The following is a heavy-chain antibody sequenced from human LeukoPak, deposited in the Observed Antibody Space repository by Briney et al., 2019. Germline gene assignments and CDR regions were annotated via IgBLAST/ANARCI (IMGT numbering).Heavy chain of an antibody. J-gene: IGHJ3*02. CDR2: ISSSSSYI. D-gene: IGHD2-2*02. CDR3: ARPIVVVPAAIVDRDAFDI. V-gene: IGHV3-21*01. Sequence: GGSLRLSCAASGFTFSSYSMNWVRQAPGKGLEWVSSISSSSSYIYYADSVKGRFTISRDNAKNSLYLQTNSLRAEDTAVYYCARPIVVVPAAIVDRDAFDIWGQGTMVTVSS. CDR1: GFTFSSYS.